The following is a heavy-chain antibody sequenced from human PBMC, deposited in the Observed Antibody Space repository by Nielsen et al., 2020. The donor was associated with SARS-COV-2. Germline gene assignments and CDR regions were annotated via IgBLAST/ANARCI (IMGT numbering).Heavy chain of an antibody. Sequence: GESLKISCAASGFTFSTYAMSWVRQAPGKGLEWVSAINGSGSSTFYADSVKGRFTISRDNSKNTLYLQMNSLRAEDTAVYYCARAESGSYWNAFDIWGQGTMVTVSS. J-gene: IGHJ3*02. V-gene: IGHV3-23*01. CDR3: ARAESGSYWNAFDI. D-gene: IGHD1-26*01. CDR2: INGSGSST. CDR1: GFTFSTYA.